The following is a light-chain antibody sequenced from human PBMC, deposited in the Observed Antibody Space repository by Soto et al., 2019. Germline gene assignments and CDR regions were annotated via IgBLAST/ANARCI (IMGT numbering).Light chain of an antibody. J-gene: IGKJ2*01. Sequence: EILMTQSPATLSVSPGERATLSCRASQSVSSNLAWYQQKAGQAPRLLIYGASTRATGIPARFSGSGSGTEFTLTISSLQSEDFGVYYCQHYNNWPPYTFGQGTKLEIK. CDR2: GAS. V-gene: IGKV3-15*01. CDR1: QSVSSN. CDR3: QHYNNWPPYT.